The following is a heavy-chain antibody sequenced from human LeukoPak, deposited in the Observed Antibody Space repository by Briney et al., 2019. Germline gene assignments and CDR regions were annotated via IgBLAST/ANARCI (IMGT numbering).Heavy chain of an antibody. J-gene: IGHJ4*02. Sequence: SETLSLTCTVSGGSISSYYWSWLRHPPGTGLEWLGYIYYSGSTNYNPSLKSRVTISVDTSKNQFSLKLSSVTAADTAVYYCARLERAGSYYFGGYFDYWGQGTLVTVSS. CDR1: GGSISSYY. V-gene: IGHV4-59*01. D-gene: IGHD1-26*01. CDR2: IYYSGST. CDR3: ARLERAGSYYFGGYFDY.